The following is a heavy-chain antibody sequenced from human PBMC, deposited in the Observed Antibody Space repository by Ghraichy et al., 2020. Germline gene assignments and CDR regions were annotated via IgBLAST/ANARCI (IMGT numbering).Heavy chain of an antibody. J-gene: IGHJ6*02. CDR1: GGSISSYY. CDR3: ASGVSSSWFNSNYYYYYGMDV. CDR2: IYYSGST. Sequence: SETLSLTCTVSGGSISSYYWSWIRQPPGKGLEGIGYIYYSGSTNYNPSLKSRVTISVDTSKNQFSLKLSSVTAADTAVYYCASGVSSSWFNSNYYYYYGMDVWGQGTTVTVSS. D-gene: IGHD6-13*01. V-gene: IGHV4-59*08.